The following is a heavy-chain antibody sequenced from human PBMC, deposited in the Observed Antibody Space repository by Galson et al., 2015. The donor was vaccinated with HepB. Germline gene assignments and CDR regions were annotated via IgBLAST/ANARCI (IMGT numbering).Heavy chain of an antibody. D-gene: IGHD4-11*01. CDR3: ASITVTAQNYYYYGMDV. V-gene: IGHV3-48*02. CDR2: ISSSSSTI. CDR1: GFTFSSYS. Sequence: SLRLSCAASGFTFSSYSMNWVRQAPGKGLEWVSYISSSSSTIYYADSVKGRFTISRDNAKNSLYLQMNSLRDEDTAVYYCASITVTAQNYYYYGMDVWGQGTTVTVSS. J-gene: IGHJ6*02.